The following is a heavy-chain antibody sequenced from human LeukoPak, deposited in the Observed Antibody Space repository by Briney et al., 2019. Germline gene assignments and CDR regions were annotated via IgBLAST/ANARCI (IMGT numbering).Heavy chain of an antibody. V-gene: IGHV4-34*01. D-gene: IGHD3-22*01. CDR2: INHSGST. Sequence: SETLSLTCTVSGGSISGYYWSWIRRPPGKGLEWIGEINHSGSTNYNPSLKSRVTISVDTSKNQFSLKLSSVTAADTAVYYCATRAYYYDSSGYYASWGQGTLVTASS. J-gene: IGHJ4*02. CDR3: ATRAYYYDSSGYYAS. CDR1: GGSISGYY.